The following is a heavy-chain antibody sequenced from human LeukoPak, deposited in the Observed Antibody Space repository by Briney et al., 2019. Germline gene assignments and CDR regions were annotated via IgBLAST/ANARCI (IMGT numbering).Heavy chain of an antibody. Sequence: PGGSLRLSCAASGFTVSSNYMSWVRQAPGKGLEWVSVIYSGGSTYYADSVKGRFTISRDNSKNTLYLQMNSLRAEDTAIYYCAKRSYGSGSYYAFDYWGQGTPVTVSS. CDR3: AKRSYGSGSYYAFDY. V-gene: IGHV3-66*04. CDR2: IYSGGST. D-gene: IGHD3-10*01. CDR1: GFTVSSNY. J-gene: IGHJ4*02.